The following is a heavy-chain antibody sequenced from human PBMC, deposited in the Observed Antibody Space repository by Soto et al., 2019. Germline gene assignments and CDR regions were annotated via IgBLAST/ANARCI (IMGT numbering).Heavy chain of an antibody. CDR1: GYTFTSYG. Sequence: QVQLVQSGAEVKKPGASVKVSCKASGYTFTSYGISWVRQAPGQGLEWMGWISAYNGNTNYAQKLQGRVTMTTATSTSTAYIALRSLSSDDTAVYYCAWYGDDHPVAFDICGQGTMVTVSS. V-gene: IGHV1-18*01. D-gene: IGHD4-17*01. CDR3: AWYGDDHPVAFDI. CDR2: ISAYNGNT. J-gene: IGHJ3*02.